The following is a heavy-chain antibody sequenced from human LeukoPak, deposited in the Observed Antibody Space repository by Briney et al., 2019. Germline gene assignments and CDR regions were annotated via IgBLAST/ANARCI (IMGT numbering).Heavy chain of an antibody. V-gene: IGHV3-7*03. CDR1: GFAFSSYW. D-gene: IGHD3-22*01. CDR2: IKQDGSKK. CDR3: ATPLDYYDSSGYHQGGD. Sequence: GGSLRLSCAASGFAFSSYWMTWVRQAPGKGLEWVANIKQDGSKKNYVDSVKGRFTISRDNAKNSLYLQMNSLRAEDTAVYYCATPLDYYDSSGYHQGGDWGQGTLVTVSS. J-gene: IGHJ4*02.